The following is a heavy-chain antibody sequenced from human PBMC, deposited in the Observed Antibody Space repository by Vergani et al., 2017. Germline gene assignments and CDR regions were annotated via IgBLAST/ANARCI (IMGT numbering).Heavy chain of an antibody. CDR3: ASSHLEWSRPTAFDY. D-gene: IGHD3-3*01. Sequence: QVQLVQSGAEVKKPGASVRVSCKASGGTFSSYAISWVRQAPGQGLEWMGGIIPIFGTANYAQKFQGRVTITADESTSTAYMELSSLRSEDTAVYYCASSHLEWSRPTAFDYWGQGTLVTVSS. CDR2: IIPIFGTA. V-gene: IGHV1-69*01. J-gene: IGHJ4*02. CDR1: GGTFSSYA.